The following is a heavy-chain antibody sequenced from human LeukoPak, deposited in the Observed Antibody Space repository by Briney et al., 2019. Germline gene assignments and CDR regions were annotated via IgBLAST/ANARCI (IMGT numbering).Heavy chain of an antibody. V-gene: IGHV3-30*02. Sequence: GGSLRLSCAASGFTFSSYGMHWVRQAPGKGLEWVAFIRNDGSKEYYVDSVKGRFTIFRDNSKNRLHLQMNSLRAEDTAVYYCAKTASSNAIDMWGQGTMVTVSS. CDR1: GFTFSSYG. CDR2: IRNDGSKE. CDR3: AKTASSNAIDM. J-gene: IGHJ3*02. D-gene: IGHD5-18*01.